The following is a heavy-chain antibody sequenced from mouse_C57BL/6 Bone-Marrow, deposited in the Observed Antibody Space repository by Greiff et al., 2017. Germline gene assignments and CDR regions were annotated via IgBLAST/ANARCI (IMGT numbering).Heavy chain of an antibody. V-gene: IGHV1-72*01. CDR2: IDPISGGT. CDR1: GYTFTSYW. CDR3: ARSRRRYYFDY. D-gene: IGHD1-2*01. Sequence: QVQLQQSGAELVKPGASVKLSCKASGYTFTSYWMHWVKQRPGRGLEWIGRIDPISGGTKYNEKFKSKATLTVDKPSSTAYMQLSSLTSEDSAVYYCARSRRRYYFDYWGQGTTLTVSS. J-gene: IGHJ2*01.